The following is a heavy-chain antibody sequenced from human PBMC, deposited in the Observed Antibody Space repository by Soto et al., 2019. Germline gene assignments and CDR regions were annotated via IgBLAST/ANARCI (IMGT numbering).Heavy chain of an antibody. CDR2: IYPGDSRT. V-gene: IGHV5-51*01. CDR3: ARHAYDFWSGHPNPRYYYGMDV. J-gene: IGHJ6*02. CDR1: GHSFTTYW. D-gene: IGHD3-3*01. Sequence: PGESLKISCEDSGHSFTTYWIAWVRQMPGKGLEWMGIIYPGDSRTTYSPSLQGQVTISVDKSISTAYLQWSSLKATDTAMYYCARHAYDFWSGHPNPRYYYGMDVWGQGTTVTVSS.